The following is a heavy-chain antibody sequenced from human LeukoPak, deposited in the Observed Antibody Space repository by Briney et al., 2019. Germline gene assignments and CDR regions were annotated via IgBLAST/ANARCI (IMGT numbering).Heavy chain of an antibody. V-gene: IGHV3-13*01. D-gene: IGHD6-13*01. CDR2: IDIASYT. CDR3: ARVAAAGKGFDY. Sequence: GGSLRLSCAVSGFTFSSYDMHWVRQVTGKGVEWVSAIDIASYTYYTGSVKGRFNISRENVKNSLYLQMNRLRAGDTAVYYCARVAAAGKGFDYWGQGTLVTVSS. CDR1: GFTFSSYD. J-gene: IGHJ4*02.